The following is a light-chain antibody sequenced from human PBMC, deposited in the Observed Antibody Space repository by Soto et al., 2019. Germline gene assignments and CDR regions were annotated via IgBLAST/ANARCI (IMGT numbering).Light chain of an antibody. CDR1: QNVNKW. J-gene: IGKJ3*01. CDR2: DAS. V-gene: IGKV1-5*01. CDR3: LQKYFYPFT. Sequence: DIQMTQSPSTLSASVGDRVTITCRASQNVNKWLAWFQQKPGKVPKLLIFDASTLQTGVPSRFGGGGSGTEFTLTISSLQPEDFATYYCLQKYFYPFTFGPGTKVDIK.